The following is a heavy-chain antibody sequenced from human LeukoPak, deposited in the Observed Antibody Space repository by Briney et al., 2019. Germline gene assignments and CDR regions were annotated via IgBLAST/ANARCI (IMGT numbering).Heavy chain of an antibody. CDR1: GFTLSSYG. J-gene: IGHJ4*02. Sequence: PGRSLRLSCAASGFTLSSYGMHWVRQAPGKGLEWVAVISYDGSNKYYADSVKGRFTISRDNSKNTLYLQMNSLRAEDTAVYYCAKDAERFGELGSSVLDYWGQGTLVTVSS. CDR3: AKDAERFGELGSSVLDY. D-gene: IGHD3-10*01. CDR2: ISYDGSNK. V-gene: IGHV3-30*18.